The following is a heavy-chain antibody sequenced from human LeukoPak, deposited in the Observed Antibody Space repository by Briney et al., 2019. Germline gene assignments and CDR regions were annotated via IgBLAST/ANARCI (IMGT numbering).Heavy chain of an antibody. J-gene: IGHJ4*02. D-gene: IGHD3-9*01. CDR1: GFTVSSNY. Sequence: GGSLRLSCAASGFTVSSNYMSWVRQAPGKGLEWVSVIYSGGSTYYADSVKGRFTISRDNSKNTLYLQMNSLRAEDTAVYYCAKAGGRLRYFDWLLLIDYWGQGTLVTVSS. CDR3: AKAGGRLRYFDWLLLIDY. V-gene: IGHV3-53*01. CDR2: IYSGGST.